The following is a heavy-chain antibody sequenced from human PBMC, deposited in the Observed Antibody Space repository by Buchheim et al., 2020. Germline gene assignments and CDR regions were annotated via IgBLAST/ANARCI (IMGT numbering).Heavy chain of an antibody. D-gene: IGHD2-15*01. CDR3: AKVRGYCSGGRCSPPDY. CDR2: IKQDGSEK. CDR1: GFTFSTYW. Sequence: EVQLVESGGDFVQPGGSLRLSCAASGFTFSTYWMSWVRQAPGKGLEWVANIKQDGSEKYYVDSVKGRFTISRDNAKDSLYLQMNSLRGEDTAVYYCAKVRGYCSGGRCSPPDYWGQGTL. V-gene: IGHV3-7*01. J-gene: IGHJ4*02.